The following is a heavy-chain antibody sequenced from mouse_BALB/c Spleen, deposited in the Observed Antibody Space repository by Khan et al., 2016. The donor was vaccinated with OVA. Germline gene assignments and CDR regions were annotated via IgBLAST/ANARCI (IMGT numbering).Heavy chain of an antibody. CDR3: ARQPYYHYNVMDY. CDR2: IWSDGSS. J-gene: IGHJ4*01. CDR1: GFSLTNYG. Sequence: QVQLKESGPGLVAPSQSLSITCTISGFSLTNYGIHWVRQPPGKGLEWLVVIWSDGSSTYNSALKSRLTITKDNSSSQVFLKMNSLQTDDTAIYVCARQPYYHYNVMDYWGQGTSVTVSS. V-gene: IGHV2-6-1*01. D-gene: IGHD2-10*01.